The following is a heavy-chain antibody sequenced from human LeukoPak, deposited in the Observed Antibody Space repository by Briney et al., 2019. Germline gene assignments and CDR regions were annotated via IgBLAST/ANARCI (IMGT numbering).Heavy chain of an antibody. CDR2: IYHGGST. V-gene: IGHV4-30-2*01. J-gene: IGHJ3*01. Sequence: SQTLSLTCAVSGDSISSGGYSWSWIRQPPGKGLEWIGYIYHGGSTNYNPSLKSRVTISVDRSKNQFSLKLNSVTAVDTALYYCARAGDLIVVAMGAFDVWGQGTMVTVSS. CDR1: GDSISSGGYS. D-gene: IGHD2-15*01. CDR3: ARAGDLIVVAMGAFDV.